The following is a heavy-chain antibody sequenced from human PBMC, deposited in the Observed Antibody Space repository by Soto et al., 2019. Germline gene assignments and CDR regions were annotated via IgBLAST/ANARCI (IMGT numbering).Heavy chain of an antibody. V-gene: IGHV3-15*07. CDR3: TSGYGLSVCDGH. J-gene: IGHJ4*02. Sequence: EVQLVESGGGLVKPGGSLRLSCAAPGVTFSYAWMNWVRQAPGKGLEWVARIKSKTDGETTDYAAPVKGRFTISRDDSKTETTWYLQRSRLNADDTAVYYCTSGYGLSVCDGHWGQGTRVTVSA. CDR1: GVTFSYAW. CDR2: IKSKTDGETT. D-gene: IGHD2-15*01.